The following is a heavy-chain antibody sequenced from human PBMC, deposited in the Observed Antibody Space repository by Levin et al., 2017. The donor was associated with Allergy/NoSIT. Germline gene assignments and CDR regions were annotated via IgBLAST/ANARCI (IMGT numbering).Heavy chain of an antibody. CDR3: ARGPSGSYHDY. CDR2: ISSSSSYI. J-gene: IGHJ4*02. Sequence: GESLKISCAASGFTFSSYSMNWVRQAPGKGLEWVSSISSSSSYIYYADSVKGRFTISRDNAKNSLYLQMNSLRAEDTAVYYCARGPSGSYHDYWGQGTLVTVSS. V-gene: IGHV3-21*01. D-gene: IGHD1-26*01. CDR1: GFTFSSYS.